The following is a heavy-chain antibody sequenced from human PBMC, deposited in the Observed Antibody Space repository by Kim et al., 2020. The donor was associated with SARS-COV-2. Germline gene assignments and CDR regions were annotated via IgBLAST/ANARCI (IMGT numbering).Heavy chain of an antibody. V-gene: IGHV3-21*01. D-gene: IGHD2-2*01. CDR1: GFTFSSYS. CDR3: ARRVVVPAARGYYYYGMDV. J-gene: IGHJ6*02. CDR2: ISSSSSYI. Sequence: GGSLRLSCAASGFTFSSYSMNWVRQAPGKGLEWVSSISSSSSYIYYSDSVKGRFTISRDNVKNSLYLQMNSLRAEDTAVYYCARRVVVPAARGYYYYGMDVRGQEATVTGSS.